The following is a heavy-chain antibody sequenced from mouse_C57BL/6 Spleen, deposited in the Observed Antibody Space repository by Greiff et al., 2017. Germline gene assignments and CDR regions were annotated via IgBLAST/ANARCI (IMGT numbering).Heavy chain of an antibody. CDR3: ARSTVVPLYAMDD. D-gene: IGHD1-1*01. CDR2: INPYNGGT. J-gene: IGHJ4*01. CDR1: GYTFTDYY. V-gene: IGHV1-19*01. Sequence: EVQLQQSGPVLVKPGASVKMSCKASGYTFTDYYMNWVKQSHGKSLEWIGVINPYNGGTSYNQKFQGKATLTVDKSSSTAYMELNSLTSEDSAVYYCARSTVVPLYAMDDWGQGTSVTVSS.